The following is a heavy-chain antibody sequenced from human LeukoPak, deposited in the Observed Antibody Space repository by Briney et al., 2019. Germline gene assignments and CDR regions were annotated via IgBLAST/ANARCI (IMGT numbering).Heavy chain of an antibody. CDR2: INPNSGGT. CDR3: AANTATYYYDSSGYPTDY. Sequence: ASVKVSCKASGYTFTGYYMHWVRQAPGQGLEWMGWINPNSGGTNYAQKFQGRVTMTRDTSISTAYMELSRLRSDDTAVYYCAANTATYYYDSSGYPTDYWGQGTLVTVSS. CDR1: GYTFTGYY. D-gene: IGHD3-22*01. J-gene: IGHJ4*02. V-gene: IGHV1-2*02.